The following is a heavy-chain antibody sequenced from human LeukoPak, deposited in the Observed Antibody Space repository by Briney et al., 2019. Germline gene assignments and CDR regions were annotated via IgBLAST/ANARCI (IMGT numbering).Heavy chain of an antibody. CDR3: ARGQVKYQLLTYFDY. V-gene: IGHV4-34*01. J-gene: IGHJ4*02. CDR1: GGSFSGYY. Sequence: SETLSLTCAVYGGSFSGYYWGWIRKPPGKGLEWIGEINHSGSTNYNPSLKSRVTISVDTSKNQFSLKLSSVTAADTAVYYCARGQVKYQLLTYFDYWGRGTLVTVSS. CDR2: INHSGST. D-gene: IGHD2-2*01.